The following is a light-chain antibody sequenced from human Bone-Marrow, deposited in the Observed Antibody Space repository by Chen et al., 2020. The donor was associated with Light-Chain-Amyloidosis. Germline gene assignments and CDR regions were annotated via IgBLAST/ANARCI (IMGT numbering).Light chain of an antibody. CDR1: NIGSTS. V-gene: IGLV3-21*02. CDR3: QVWDRSSDRPV. J-gene: IGLJ3*02. Sequence: SYVLTHPSSVSLAPGQTATIACGGNNIGSTSVHWYQQTPGQAPLLVVYDDGDRPSGIPERLSGSNSGNTATLTISRVEAGDEADYYCQVWDRSSDRPVFGGGTKLTVL. CDR2: DDG.